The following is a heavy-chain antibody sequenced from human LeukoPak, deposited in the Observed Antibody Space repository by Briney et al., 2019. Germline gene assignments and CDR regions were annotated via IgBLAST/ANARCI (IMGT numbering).Heavy chain of an antibody. CDR1: GFTFSAYA. J-gene: IGHJ6*02. D-gene: IGHD2-15*01. CDR2: IIGRGTSA. Sequence: PGGSLRLSCVASGFTFSAYAMNWVRQAPGKGLEWVSTIIGRGTSAFYADSVKGRFTISRDNSKNTLYLQMNSLTAADTAVYYCANPNGNVVAAPMDVWGQGTRVTVSS. CDR3: ANPNGNVVAAPMDV. V-gene: IGHV3-23*01.